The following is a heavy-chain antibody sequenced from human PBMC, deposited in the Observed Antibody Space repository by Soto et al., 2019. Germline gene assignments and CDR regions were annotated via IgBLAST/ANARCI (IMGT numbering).Heavy chain of an antibody. D-gene: IGHD6-6*01. J-gene: IGHJ4*02. CDR3: TREHSYSIAARPFDY. V-gene: IGHV3-49*03. CDR1: GFTFGDYA. CDR2: IRSKAYGGTT. Sequence: GGSLRLSCTASGFTFGDYAMSWFRQAPGKGLEWVGFIRSKAYGGTTEYAASVKGRFTISRDDSKSIAYLQMNSLKTKDTAVYYCTREHSYSIAARPFDYWGQGTLVTVSS.